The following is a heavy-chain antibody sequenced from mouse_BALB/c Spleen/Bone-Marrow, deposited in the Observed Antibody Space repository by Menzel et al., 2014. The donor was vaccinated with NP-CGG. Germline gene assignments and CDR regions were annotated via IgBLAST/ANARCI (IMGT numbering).Heavy chain of an antibody. CDR1: GYTFTSYW. V-gene: IGHV1-87*01. Sequence: VKLVESGAELARPGASVKLSCKASGYTFTSYWMQWVKQRPGQGLEWIGAIYPGDGDTRYTQKFKGKATLTADKSSSTAYMQPSSLASEDSAVYYCARGGNYAGYYFDYWGQGTTLTVSS. D-gene: IGHD2-1*01. J-gene: IGHJ2*01. CDR3: ARGGNYAGYYFDY. CDR2: IYPGDGDT.